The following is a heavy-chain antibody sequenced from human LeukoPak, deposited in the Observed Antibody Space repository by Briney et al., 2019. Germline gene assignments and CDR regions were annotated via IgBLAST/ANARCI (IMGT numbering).Heavy chain of an antibody. J-gene: IGHJ4*02. V-gene: IGHV4-59*10. CDR3: ARRGDYLDY. CDR1: GGSFSGYY. D-gene: IGHD4-17*01. Sequence: NPSETLSLTCAVYGGSFSGYYWSWIRQPAGKGLEWIGRIYTSGSTNYNPSLKSRVTMSVDTSKNQFSLKLSSVTAADTAVYYCARRGDYLDYWGQGTLVTVSS. CDR2: IYTSGST.